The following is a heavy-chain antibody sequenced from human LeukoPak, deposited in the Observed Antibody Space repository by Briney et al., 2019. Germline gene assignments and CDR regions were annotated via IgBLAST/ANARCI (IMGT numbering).Heavy chain of an antibody. Sequence: GGSLRLSCAASGFTFSSYGMHWVRQAPGKGLEWVSYISSSSSTIYYADSVKGRFTISRDNAKNSQYLQMNSLRAEDTAVYYCARGSTYYDSSGQVPFDYWGQGTLVTVS. V-gene: IGHV3-48*01. J-gene: IGHJ4*02. CDR1: GFTFSSYG. CDR3: ARGSTYYDSSGQVPFDY. CDR2: ISSSSSTI. D-gene: IGHD3-22*01.